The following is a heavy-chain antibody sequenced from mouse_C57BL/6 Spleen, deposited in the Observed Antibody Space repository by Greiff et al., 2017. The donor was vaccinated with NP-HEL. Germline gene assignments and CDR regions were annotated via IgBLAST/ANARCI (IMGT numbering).Heavy chain of an antibody. V-gene: IGHV5-16*01. D-gene: IGHD4-1*01. CDR1: GFTFSDYY. CDR2: INYDGSST. Sequence: EVQRVESEGGLVQPGSSMKLSCTASGFTFSDYYMAWVRQVPEKGLEWVANINYDGSSTYYLDSLKSRFIISRDNAKNILYLQMSSLKSEDTATYYCARGELGYFDYWGQGTTLTVSS. CDR3: ARGELGYFDY. J-gene: IGHJ2*01.